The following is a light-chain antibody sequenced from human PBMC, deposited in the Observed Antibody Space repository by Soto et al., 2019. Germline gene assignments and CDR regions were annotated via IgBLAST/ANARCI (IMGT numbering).Light chain of an antibody. CDR2: GAS. V-gene: IGKV1-5*01. Sequence: DIQMTQSPSTLSASVGDRVTITCRASQSIISYLNWYQQKPGKAPKILIYGASNLQSGVPSRFRGSGAGTDFTLTISSLQPDDFATYYCQHYNSYSEAFGQGTKVDIK. CDR3: QHYNSYSEA. CDR1: QSIISY. J-gene: IGKJ1*01.